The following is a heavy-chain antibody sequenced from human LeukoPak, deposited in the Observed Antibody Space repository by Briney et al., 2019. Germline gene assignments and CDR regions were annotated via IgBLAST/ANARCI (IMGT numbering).Heavy chain of an antibody. Sequence: GGSLRLSGAASGFTFSDYYMSWIRQAPGKGLEWVSYISSSGSTIYYADSVKGRFTISRDNAKNSLYLQMNSLRAEDTAVYYCAKDLGSTKSAFDIWGQGTMVTVSS. D-gene: IGHD5/OR15-5a*01. CDR2: ISSSGSTI. J-gene: IGHJ3*02. V-gene: IGHV3-11*01. CDR3: AKDLGSTKSAFDI. CDR1: GFTFSDYY.